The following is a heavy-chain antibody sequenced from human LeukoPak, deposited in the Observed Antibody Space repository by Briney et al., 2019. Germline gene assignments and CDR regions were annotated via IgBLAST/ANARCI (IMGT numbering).Heavy chain of an antibody. Sequence: PGGSLRLSCAASGFTFSNHGMHWVRQGPGKGLEWVGFIRYDGSNKWHGDSVKGRFTISRDNSKNTLYLQLSSLRAEDTAVYYCAKVLSMVRGVTLDAFDIWGQGTMVTVSS. CDR2: IRYDGSNK. D-gene: IGHD3-10*01. J-gene: IGHJ3*02. CDR3: AKVLSMVRGVTLDAFDI. CDR1: GFTFSNHG. V-gene: IGHV3-30*02.